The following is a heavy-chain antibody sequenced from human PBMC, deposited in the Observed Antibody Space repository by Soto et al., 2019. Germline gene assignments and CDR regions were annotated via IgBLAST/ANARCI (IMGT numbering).Heavy chain of an antibody. CDR3: VRSRSGAVADSFDL. J-gene: IGHJ4*02. CDR1: GYTFTSYA. V-gene: IGHV1-3*01. D-gene: IGHD3-10*01. Sequence: GASVKVSCKASGYTFTSYAMHWVRQAPGQRLEWMGWINAGNGNTKYSQKFQGRFTLSRDNSKNTVYLEMNSLRPEDTGVYYCVRSRSGAVADSFDLWGQGTLVTVSS. CDR2: INAGNGNT.